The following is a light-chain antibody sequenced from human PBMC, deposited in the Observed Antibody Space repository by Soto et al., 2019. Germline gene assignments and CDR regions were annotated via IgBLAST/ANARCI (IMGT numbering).Light chain of an antibody. CDR3: QQHGQWPIT. CDR2: GAS. J-gene: IGKJ5*01. CDR1: QSVTTNS. Sequence: EIVLTQSPGTLSLSPGERATLSCRASQSVTTNSLAWYQQKRGQAPRLLIYGASSRATDIPDRFSGSGSGTEFTLTISSLQPEDFATYYCQQHGQWPITFGQGTRLEIK. V-gene: IGKV3-20*01.